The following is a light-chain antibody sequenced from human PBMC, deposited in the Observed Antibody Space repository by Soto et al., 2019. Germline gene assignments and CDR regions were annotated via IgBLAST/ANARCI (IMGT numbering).Light chain of an antibody. CDR1: QSVSNY. Sequence: EIVLTQSPATLSLSPGEGATLSCRASQSVSNYLAWYQQNPGQAPRLLIYDASNRATGIPARFSGSGSGTDFTLTISSLEPEDFAVYYCQQRYNWPRTFGQGTKVEIK. V-gene: IGKV3-11*01. CDR3: QQRYNWPRT. CDR2: DAS. J-gene: IGKJ1*01.